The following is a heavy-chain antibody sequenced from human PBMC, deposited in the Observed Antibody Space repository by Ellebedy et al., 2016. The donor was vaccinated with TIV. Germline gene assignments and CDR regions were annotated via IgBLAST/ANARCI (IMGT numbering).Heavy chain of an antibody. CDR3: AKDGSTSYNWFDP. J-gene: IGHJ5*02. CDR2: ISWNSGSI. Sequence: GGSLRLSXAASGFTFDDNAMHWVRQAPGKGLEWVSGISWNSGSIGYADSVKGRFTISRDNAKNSLYLQMNSLRAEDTALYYCAKDGSTSYNWFDPWGQGTLVTVSS. V-gene: IGHV3-9*01. D-gene: IGHD2-2*01. CDR1: GFTFDDNA.